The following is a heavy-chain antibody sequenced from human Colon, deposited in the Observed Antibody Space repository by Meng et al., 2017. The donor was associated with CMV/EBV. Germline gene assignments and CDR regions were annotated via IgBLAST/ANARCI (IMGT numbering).Heavy chain of an antibody. CDR2: MLPKTGAL. CDR1: GYPFTPYY. Sequence: VQWVQSGAEEKRPGGSVKVSCKASGYPFTPYYIHGVRQAPGQGLEWVGCMLPKTGALDYAQKFRGRITLTTDTSITTAYMELSGLTSDDTAVYYCIRENWYYDYWGLGTLVTVSS. V-gene: IGHV1-2*02. CDR3: IRENWYYDY. J-gene: IGHJ4*02. D-gene: IGHD1-1*01.